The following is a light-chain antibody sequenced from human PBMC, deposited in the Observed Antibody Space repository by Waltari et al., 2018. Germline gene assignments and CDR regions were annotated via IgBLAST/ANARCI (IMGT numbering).Light chain of an antibody. CDR3: QQYGSSPYT. CDR2: GAS. V-gene: IGKV3-20*01. Sequence: EIVLTQSPGTLSLSAGERATLACRASQTVSNNYLAWYQQKPGQAPRLLIYGASTRAPGIQDKFRGSGGGADFTLTISRLDPEDFAMYFCQQYGSSPYTFGQGTKLE. J-gene: IGKJ2*01. CDR1: QTVSNNY.